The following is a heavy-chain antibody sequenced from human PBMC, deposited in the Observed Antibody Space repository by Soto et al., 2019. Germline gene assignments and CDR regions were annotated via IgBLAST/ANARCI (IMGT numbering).Heavy chain of an antibody. CDR3: TTMYYYDSSGYYSFLAATTLKGFDI. CDR1: GFTFSNAW. CDR2: IKSKTDGGTT. V-gene: IGHV3-15*07. J-gene: IGHJ3*02. D-gene: IGHD3-22*01. Sequence: GGSLRLSCAASGFTFSNAWMNWVRQAPGKGLEWVGRIKSKTDGGTTDYAAPVKGRFTISRDDSKNTLYLQMNSLKTEDTAVYYCTTMYYYDSSGYYSFLAATTLKGFDIWGQGTMVTVSS.